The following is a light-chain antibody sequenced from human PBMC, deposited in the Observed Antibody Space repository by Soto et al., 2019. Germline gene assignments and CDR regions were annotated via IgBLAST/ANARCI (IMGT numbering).Light chain of an antibody. CDR3: QQYGSSPQT. Sequence: EIVLTQSPGTLSLSPGERATLSCRASQSISSNFLAWYQQKPGQAPRLLIYTASSRATGIPDRFTGSGSGTEFTLTIGSLEPEDFAVYYCQQYGSSPQTFGQGTRLEI. CDR1: QSISSNF. CDR2: TAS. J-gene: IGKJ5*01. V-gene: IGKV3-20*01.